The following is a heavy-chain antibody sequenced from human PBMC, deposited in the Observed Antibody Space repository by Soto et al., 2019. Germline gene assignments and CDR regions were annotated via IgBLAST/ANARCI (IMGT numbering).Heavy chain of an antibody. CDR3: ARGQGYCSGGICYYYYYGMDV. V-gene: IGHV1-69*01. D-gene: IGHD2-15*01. CDR1: GGSFSSDA. CDR2: IIPTSGTA. J-gene: IGHJ6*02. Sequence: KVSCKASGGSFSSDAFGWVRQAPGQGLEWMGGIIPTSGTANYAQRFQGRATITADESTSTAYMELSSLTSEDTAVYFCARGQGYCSGGICYYYYYGMDVWGQGTTVTVSS.